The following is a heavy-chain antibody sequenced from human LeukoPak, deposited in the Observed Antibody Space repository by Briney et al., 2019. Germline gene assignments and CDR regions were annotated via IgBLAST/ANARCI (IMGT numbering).Heavy chain of an antibody. J-gene: IGHJ3*02. V-gene: IGHV1-69*06. D-gene: IGHD2-21*02. CDR1: GGTFSSYT. CDR2: IIPIFGAA. Sequence: ASVKVSCKASGGTFSSYTLNWVRQAPGQGLEWMGGIIPIFGAANYAQKFQDRVTITADKSTSTAYMEVSSLRSDDTAVYYCARTVVVTAEHAFDIWGQGTMVTVSS. CDR3: ARTVVVTAEHAFDI.